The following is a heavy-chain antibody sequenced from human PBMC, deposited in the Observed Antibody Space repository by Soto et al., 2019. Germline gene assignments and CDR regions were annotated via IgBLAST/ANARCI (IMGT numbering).Heavy chain of an antibody. CDR3: ARHEGRDGYNYQGYFDY. Sequence: PGESLKISCNGSGYSFTSYWIGWVRQMPWKGLEWMGIIYPGDSDTRYSPSFQGQVTISADKSISTAYLQWSSLKASDTAMYYCARHEGRDGYNYQGYFDYWGQGTLVTVSS. J-gene: IGHJ4*02. D-gene: IGHD5-12*01. CDR1: GYSFTSYW. V-gene: IGHV5-51*01. CDR2: IYPGDSDT.